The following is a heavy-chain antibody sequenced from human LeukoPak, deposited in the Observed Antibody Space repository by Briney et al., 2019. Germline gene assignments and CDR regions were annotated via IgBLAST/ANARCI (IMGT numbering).Heavy chain of an antibody. D-gene: IGHD3-10*01. J-gene: IGHJ4*02. Sequence: PSETLSLTCSVSGGSLSSSSYYWGWIRQPPGKGLELIGSINYSGSTYNNPSLKSRVTMSVDTSKNQFSLKLTSVTAADTAVYYCARRGDYYGSGRYKHYFDHWGQGTLVTVSS. CDR1: GGSLSSSSYY. CDR3: ARRGDYYGSGRYKHYFDH. CDR2: INYSGST. V-gene: IGHV4-39*01.